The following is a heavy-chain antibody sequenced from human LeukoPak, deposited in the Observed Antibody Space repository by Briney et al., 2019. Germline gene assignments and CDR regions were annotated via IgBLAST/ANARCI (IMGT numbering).Heavy chain of an antibody. CDR2: IDPNSGAT. J-gene: IGHJ5*02. V-gene: IGHV1-2*02. CDR1: GYTFTAYY. CDR3: ARGRASLTAWFVR. D-gene: IGHD1-20*01. Sequence: APVKASCKASGYTFTAYYMHWVRQSPGQGLEWMGWIDPNSGATDSAQKFQGRVTVTRDTSINTVYMELSRLTSDDTAVYYCARGRASLTAWFVRWGQGTLVPVSS.